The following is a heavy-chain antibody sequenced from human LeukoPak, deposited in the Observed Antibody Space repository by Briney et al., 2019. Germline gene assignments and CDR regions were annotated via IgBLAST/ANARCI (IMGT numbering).Heavy chain of an antibody. D-gene: IGHD1-1*01. CDR1: GYNFNYRY. Sequence: ASVKVSCKASGYNFNYRYLHWVRQAPGQALERMGWISPFNGNTNYAQKFQDRVTFTRDRSMTTAYMELSRLRSEDTAIYYCAATGSRNWFDPWGQGTLVTVSS. V-gene: IGHV1-45*02. CDR2: ISPFNGNT. CDR3: AATGSRNWFDP. J-gene: IGHJ5*02.